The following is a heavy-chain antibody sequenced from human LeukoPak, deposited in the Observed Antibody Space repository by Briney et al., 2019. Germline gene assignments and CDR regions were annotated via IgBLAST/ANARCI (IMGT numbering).Heavy chain of an antibody. CDR3: ARGRPYDILTGYYPLYYYYYGMDV. CDR1: GFTFSSCA. Sequence: GGSLRLSCAASGFTFSSCAMHWVRQAPGKGLEWVAVISYDGSNKYYADSVKGRFTISRDNSKNTLYLQMNSLRAEVTAVYYCARGRPYDILTGYYPLYYYYYGMDVWGKGTTVTVSS. CDR2: ISYDGSNK. V-gene: IGHV3-30*04. D-gene: IGHD3-9*01. J-gene: IGHJ6*04.